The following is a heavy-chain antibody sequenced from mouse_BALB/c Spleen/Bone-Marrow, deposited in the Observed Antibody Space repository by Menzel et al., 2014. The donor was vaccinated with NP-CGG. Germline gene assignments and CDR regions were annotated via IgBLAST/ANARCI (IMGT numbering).Heavy chain of an antibody. Sequence: EVKVEESGTVLARPGASVKMSCKASGYTFTSYWMHWVKQRPGQDLEWIGVIYPGNSDTSYNQKFKGKAKLTAVTSTSTAYMELSSLTNEDSAVYYCTSDYDDYWGQGTTLTVSS. CDR3: TSDYDDY. D-gene: IGHD2-4*01. V-gene: IGHV1-5*01. J-gene: IGHJ2*01. CDR2: IYPGNSDT. CDR1: GYTFTSYW.